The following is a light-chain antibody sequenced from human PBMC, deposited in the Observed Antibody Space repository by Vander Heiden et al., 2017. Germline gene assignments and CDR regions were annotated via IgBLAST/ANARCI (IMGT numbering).Light chain of an antibody. Sequence: IVLPQSPDTLSLSPGERATLSCRASQSVSSSYLAWYQQKPGQAPRLLIYGASFRATGIPDRFSGSGSGTDFTLTISRLEPADSAVYYCQQYGSSPRTFGQGSKVEIK. CDR2: GAS. V-gene: IGKV3-20*01. J-gene: IGKJ1*01. CDR1: QSVSSSY. CDR3: QQYGSSPRT.